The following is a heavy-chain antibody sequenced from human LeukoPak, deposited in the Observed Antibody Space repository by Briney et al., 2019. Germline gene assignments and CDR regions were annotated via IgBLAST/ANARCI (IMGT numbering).Heavy chain of an antibody. CDR2: INSDGSST. CDR3: AREAPRGIAAAGTSWFDP. Sequence: GGSLRLSCAASGFTFDDYAMHWVRQAPGKGLVWVSRINSDGSSTSYADSVKGRFTISRDNAKNTLYLQMNSLRAEDTAVYYCAREAPRGIAAAGTSWFDPWGQGTLVTVSS. V-gene: IGHV3-74*01. D-gene: IGHD6-13*01. CDR1: GFTFDDYA. J-gene: IGHJ5*02.